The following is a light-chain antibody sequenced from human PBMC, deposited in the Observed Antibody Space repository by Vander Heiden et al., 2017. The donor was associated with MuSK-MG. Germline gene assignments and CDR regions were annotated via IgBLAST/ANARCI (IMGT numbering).Light chain of an antibody. CDR1: SGINVGTYR. CDR2: YKSDSDK. J-gene: IGLJ2*01. V-gene: IGLV5-45*02. Sequence: QAVLTQPSSLPASPGASASLTCTLRSGINVGTYRTYWYQQKPGSPPQYLLRYKSDSDKQQGSGVPSRFSGSKDASANAGILLSSGLQTEDEADYYCMSWHSSAVVFGGGTKLTVL. CDR3: MSWHSSAVV.